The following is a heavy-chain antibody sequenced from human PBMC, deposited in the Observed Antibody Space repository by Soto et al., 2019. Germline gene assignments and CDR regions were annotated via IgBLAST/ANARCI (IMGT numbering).Heavy chain of an antibody. J-gene: IGHJ3*02. CDR3: ARGGVTGIVGIFGSPLDI. D-gene: IGHD1-1*01. CDR2: IGYDGNKK. V-gene: IGHV3-33*01. Sequence: QVQLVESGGGWVQPGRSLRLSCEATGFSFTTYGMHWVRQAPGKGLAWVAVIGYDGNKKYYADSVEGRFTISRDNSKNTMYLQMKSLTGYDTAVYYCARGGVTGIVGIFGSPLDIWGRGTVVTVSS. CDR1: GFSFTTYG.